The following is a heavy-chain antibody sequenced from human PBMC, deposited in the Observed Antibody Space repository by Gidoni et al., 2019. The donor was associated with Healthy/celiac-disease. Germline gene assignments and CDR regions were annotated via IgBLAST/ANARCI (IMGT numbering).Heavy chain of an antibody. J-gene: IGHJ4*02. CDR3: AKHSVYGGNSPRPLAPGY. D-gene: IGHD4-17*01. Sequence: EVQLLESGGGLVQPGGSLRISCAASGFTLSSYAMSWVRQAPGKGLEWVSAISGSGGSTYYADSVKGRFTISRDNSKNTLYLQMNGLRAEDTAVYYCAKHSVYGGNSPRPLAPGYWGQGTLVTVSS. CDR2: ISGSGGST. CDR1: GFTLSSYA. V-gene: IGHV3-23*01.